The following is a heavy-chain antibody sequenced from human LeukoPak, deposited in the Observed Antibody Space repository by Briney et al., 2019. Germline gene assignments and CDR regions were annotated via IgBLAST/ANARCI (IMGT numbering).Heavy chain of an antibody. J-gene: IGHJ6*03. CDR1: GFTFEEFI. D-gene: IGHD2-21*01. CDR3: ARGLYSLYYYMDV. Sequence: GGSLRLSCTPSGFTFEEFIMHWVRQAPGKGLEWVSLITWDGDTTYYADSVKGRFTISRDNSKNSLYLQMNSLRAEDTAVYYCARGLYSLYYYMDVWGKGTTVTVSS. CDR2: ITWDGDTT. V-gene: IGHV3-43*01.